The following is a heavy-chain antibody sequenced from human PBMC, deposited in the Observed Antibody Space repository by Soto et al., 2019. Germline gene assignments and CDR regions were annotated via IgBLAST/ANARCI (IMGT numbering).Heavy chain of an antibody. CDR1: GYTFTSYG. V-gene: IGHV1-18*01. Sequence: ASVKVSCKASGYTFTSYGISWVRQAPGQGLEWMGWISAYNGNTNYAQKLQGRVTMTTDTSTSTAYMELRSLRSDDTAVYYCARDGESYDYIWGSYKDYWGQGTLVPVSS. CDR2: ISAYNGNT. D-gene: IGHD3-16*01. J-gene: IGHJ4*02. CDR3: ARDGESYDYIWGSYKDY.